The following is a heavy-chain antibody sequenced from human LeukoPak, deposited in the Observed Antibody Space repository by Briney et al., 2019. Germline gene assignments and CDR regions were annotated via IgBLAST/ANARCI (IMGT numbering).Heavy chain of an antibody. V-gene: IGHV3-30-3*01. CDR3: ARDVSYSSSWRPFDY. J-gene: IGHJ4*02. CDR1: GFTFSSYA. CDR2: ISYDGSNK. D-gene: IGHD6-13*01. Sequence: HPGRSLRLSCAASGFTFSSYAMHWVRQAPCKGLEWVAVISYDGSNKYYADSVKGRFTISRDNSKNTLYLQMNSLRAEDTAVYYCARDVSYSSSWRPFDYWGQGTLDTVSS.